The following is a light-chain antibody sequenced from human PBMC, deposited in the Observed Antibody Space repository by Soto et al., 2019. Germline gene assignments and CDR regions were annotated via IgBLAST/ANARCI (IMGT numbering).Light chain of an antibody. CDR2: DNN. V-gene: IGLV1-51*01. CDR3: GTWDSSLSAYV. Sequence: QSVLTQPPSVSAAPGQKVTISCSGSSSNIGNNYGSWYQQLPGTAPKLLIYDNNKRPSGIPDRFSGSKSGTSATLGITGLQTGDEADYYCGTWDSSLSAYVFGTGTQLTVL. CDR1: SSNIGNNY. J-gene: IGLJ1*01.